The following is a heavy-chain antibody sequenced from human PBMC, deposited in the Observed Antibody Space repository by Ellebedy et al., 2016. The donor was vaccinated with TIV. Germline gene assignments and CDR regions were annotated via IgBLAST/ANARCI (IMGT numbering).Heavy chain of an antibody. Sequence: ASVKVSCXASGYTFTGYYMHWVRQAPGQGLEWMGWINPNSGGTNYAQKFQGRVTMTRNTSISTAYMELSSLRSEDTAVYYCARGHYDFWSGYYFDYWGQGTLVTVSS. CDR2: INPNSGGT. V-gene: IGHV1-2*02. CDR3: ARGHYDFWSGYYFDY. D-gene: IGHD3-3*01. J-gene: IGHJ4*02. CDR1: GYTFTGYY.